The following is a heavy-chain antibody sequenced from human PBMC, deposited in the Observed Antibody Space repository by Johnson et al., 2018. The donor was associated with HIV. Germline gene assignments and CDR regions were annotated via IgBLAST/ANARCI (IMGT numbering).Heavy chain of an antibody. J-gene: IGHJ3*02. D-gene: IGHD2-8*02. CDR1: GFTFDDYA. CDR3: WRESTGAGTAFDI. Sequence: VQLVESGGGLVQPGRSLRLSCAASGFTFDDYAMNWVRQAPGKRLEWVSSINWSGGITAYADSVKGRFTISRDNAKNSLYLQMNSLRAEDTAVYYCWRESTGAGTAFDIWGQGTMVTVSS. V-gene: IGHV3-20*04. CDR2: INWSGGIT.